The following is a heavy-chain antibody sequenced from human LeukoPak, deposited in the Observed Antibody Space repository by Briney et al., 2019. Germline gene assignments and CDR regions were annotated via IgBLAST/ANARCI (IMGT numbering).Heavy chain of an antibody. CDR1: GGSISDYY. CDR2: IYYSGST. J-gene: IGHJ4*02. Sequence: SETLSLTCSVSGGSISDYYYSWIRQPPGKGLEWIGYIYYSGSTNYNPSLKSRVTISVDTSKNQFSLKLSSVTAADTAVYYCARGSRYYYGSGSYYPFWGQGTLVTVSS. D-gene: IGHD3-10*01. CDR3: ARGSRYYYGSGSYYPF. V-gene: IGHV4-59*01.